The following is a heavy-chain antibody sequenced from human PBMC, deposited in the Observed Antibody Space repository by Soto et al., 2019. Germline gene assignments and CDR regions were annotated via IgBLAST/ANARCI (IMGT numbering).Heavy chain of an antibody. V-gene: IGHV4-34*01. J-gene: IGHJ5*02. CDR2: INHSGST. CDR1: GGSFSGYY. Sequence: KPSETLSLTCAVYGGSFSGYYWSWIRQPPGKGLEWIGEINHSGSTNYNPSLKSRVTISVDTSKNQFSLKLSSVTAADTAVYYCARIGTSYYYGSGSYYPYNWFDPWGQGTLVTVSS. D-gene: IGHD3-10*01. CDR3: ARIGTSYYYGSGSYYPYNWFDP.